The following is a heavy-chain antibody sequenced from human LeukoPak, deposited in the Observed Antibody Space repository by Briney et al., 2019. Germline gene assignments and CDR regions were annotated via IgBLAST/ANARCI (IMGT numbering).Heavy chain of an antibody. D-gene: IGHD4-17*01. CDR3: AKTGPTVTTPFDY. CDR1: GFTFSSYA. V-gene: IGHV3-23*01. Sequence: PGGSLRLSCAASGFTFSSYAMSWVRQAPGKGLELVSGISGSGGSTYYADSVKDRFTISRDNSKNTLYLQMNSLRAEDTAVYYCAKTGPTVTTPFDYWGQGTLVTVSS. CDR2: ISGSGGST. J-gene: IGHJ4*02.